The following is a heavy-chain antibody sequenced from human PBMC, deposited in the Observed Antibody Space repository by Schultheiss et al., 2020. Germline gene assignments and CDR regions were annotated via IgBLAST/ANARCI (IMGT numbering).Heavy chain of an antibody. CDR2: ISYDGSNK. CDR3: AKRLFWSGYYTYYYYGMDV. V-gene: IGHV3-30*18. D-gene: IGHD3-3*01. J-gene: IGHJ6*02. Sequence: GGSLRLSCAASGFTFSSYGMHWVRQAPGKGLEWVAVISYDGSNKYYADSVKGRFTISRDNSKNTLYLQMNSLRAEDTAVYYCAKRLFWSGYYTYYYYGMDVWGQGTTVNVSS. CDR1: GFTFSSYG.